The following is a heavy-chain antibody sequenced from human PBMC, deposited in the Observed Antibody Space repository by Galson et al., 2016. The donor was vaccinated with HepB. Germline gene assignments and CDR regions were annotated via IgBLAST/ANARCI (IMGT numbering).Heavy chain of an antibody. CDR1: GGSISNWY. V-gene: IGHV4-4*07. D-gene: IGHD2-15*01. J-gene: IGHJ4*02. Sequence: SETLSLTCTVSGGSISNWYWSWIRQPAGKGLEWLGRIYPTGSTNYNPSLKSRVTMSVDTSENQISLKLASVTAADTAVYYCATGSGDFDHWGQGTLVTVSS. CDR3: ATGSGDFDH. CDR2: IYPTGST.